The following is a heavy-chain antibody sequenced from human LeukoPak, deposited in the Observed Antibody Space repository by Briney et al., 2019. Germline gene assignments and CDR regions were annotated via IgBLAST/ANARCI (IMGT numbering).Heavy chain of an antibody. Sequence: GGSLRLSCAASGFPASSNYISWVPQAPGKGLEWASVFYSGGSTYYADSVKGRFTISRDNSKNTLYLQMNSLRAEDTAVYYCARDSRYSSSWSPYYYYGMDVWGQGTTVTVSS. V-gene: IGHV3-53*01. CDR3: ARDSRYSSSWSPYYYYGMDV. CDR1: GFPASSNY. J-gene: IGHJ6*02. CDR2: FYSGGST. D-gene: IGHD6-13*01.